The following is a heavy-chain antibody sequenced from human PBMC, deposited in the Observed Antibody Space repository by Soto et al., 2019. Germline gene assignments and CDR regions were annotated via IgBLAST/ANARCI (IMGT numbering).Heavy chain of an antibody. CDR1: GFTFSSYS. D-gene: IGHD3-10*01. Sequence: GGSLRLSCAASGFTFSSYSMNWVRQAPGKGLEWVSYISSSSSTIYYADSVKGRFTISRDNAKNSLYLQMNSLRDEDTAVYYCARDGCGEFLGGYYYGMDVWGQGTTVTVSS. CDR2: ISSSSSTI. CDR3: ARDGCGEFLGGYYYGMDV. V-gene: IGHV3-48*02. J-gene: IGHJ6*02.